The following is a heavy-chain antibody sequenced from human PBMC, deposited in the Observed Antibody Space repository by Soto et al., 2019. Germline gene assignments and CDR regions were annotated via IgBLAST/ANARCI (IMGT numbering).Heavy chain of an antibody. CDR3: ARDPLWGTAMVLWYFDL. D-gene: IGHD5-18*01. J-gene: IGHJ2*01. Sequence: QVPLVESGGGVVQPGRSLRLSCAASGFTFSSYAMHWVRQAPGKGLEWVAVISYDGSNKYYADSVKGRFTISRDNSKNAMYLQMNMLRAEDTAVYYCARDPLWGTAMVLWYFDLWGRGTLVTVSS. CDR2: ISYDGSNK. CDR1: GFTFSSYA. V-gene: IGHV3-30-3*01.